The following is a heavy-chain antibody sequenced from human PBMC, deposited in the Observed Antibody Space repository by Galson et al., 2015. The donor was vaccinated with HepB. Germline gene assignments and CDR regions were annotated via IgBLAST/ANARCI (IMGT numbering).Heavy chain of an antibody. J-gene: IGHJ4*02. Sequence: SLRLSGAACGFTFSSYRMHWVRQVPGKGLVWVSRINSDGSYITYADSVKGRFTISRDNAKNTLYQQMNSPRAEDTALYYCARTRGAAAGIFDNWGQGSLVTVSS. CDR1: GFTFSSYR. D-gene: IGHD6-13*01. CDR2: INSDGSYI. CDR3: ARTRGAAAGIFDN. V-gene: IGHV3-74*01.